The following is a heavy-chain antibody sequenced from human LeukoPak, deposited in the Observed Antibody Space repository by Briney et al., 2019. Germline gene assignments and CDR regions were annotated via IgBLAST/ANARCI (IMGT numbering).Heavy chain of an antibody. V-gene: IGHV5-51*01. CDR2: NYPGDSDT. J-gene: IGHJ4*02. CDR3: ARDLSSRWYD. CDR1: GYSFTSYW. D-gene: IGHD6-13*01. Sequence: GESLNISCKGSGYSFTSYWIGWVRHMPGKGLEWMGINYPGDSDTRYSPSFQGQVTISDTKTISTSYLQWRRLKASHTAMYCGARDLSSRWYDWRQGTLVTVCS.